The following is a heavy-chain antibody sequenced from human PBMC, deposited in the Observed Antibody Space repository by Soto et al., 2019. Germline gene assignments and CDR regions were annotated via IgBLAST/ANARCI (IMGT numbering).Heavy chain of an antibody. D-gene: IGHD7-27*01. CDR3: ARDLSWGSNWYYYMDV. V-gene: IGHV3-48*01. Sequence: EVQLVESGGGLVQPGGSLRLSCATSGFILSDCAMNWVRQAPGKGLEWVSYISSSSGVIDYADSVKGRFTVSRDNARNSLYLQMNSLRAEDTDVYYCARDLSWGSNWYYYMDVWGKGTTVTVSS. J-gene: IGHJ6*03. CDR2: ISSSSGVI. CDR1: GFILSDCA.